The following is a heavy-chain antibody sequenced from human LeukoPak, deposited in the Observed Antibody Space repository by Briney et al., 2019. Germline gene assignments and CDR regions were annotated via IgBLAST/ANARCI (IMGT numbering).Heavy chain of an antibody. CDR2: IKQDGSEK. V-gene: IGHV3-7*01. CDR3: ASVLHYYDFWSGTYAYYFDY. D-gene: IGHD3-3*01. CDR1: GFTFSSYW. Sequence: GGSLRLSCAASGFTFSSYWMSWARQAPGKGLEWVANIKQDGSEKYYVDSVKGRFTISRDNAKNSLYLQMNSLRAEDTAVYYCASVLHYYDFWSGTYAYYFDYWGQGTLVTVSS. J-gene: IGHJ4*02.